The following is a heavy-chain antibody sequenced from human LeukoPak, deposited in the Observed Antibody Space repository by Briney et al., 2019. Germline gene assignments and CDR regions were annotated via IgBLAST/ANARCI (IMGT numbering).Heavy chain of an antibody. V-gene: IGHV1-46*04. CDR2: IHPSGGST. CDR1: GYTFINFY. J-gene: IGHJ4*02. Sequence: GASVKVSCKASGYTFINFYMHWVRQAPGQGLEWMGRIHPSGGSTSYAQKLHGRVTITRNTSISTAYMELSSLRSEDTAVYYCAREKTGYSYGYPFDYWGQGTLVTVSS. D-gene: IGHD5-18*01. CDR3: AREKTGYSYGYPFDY.